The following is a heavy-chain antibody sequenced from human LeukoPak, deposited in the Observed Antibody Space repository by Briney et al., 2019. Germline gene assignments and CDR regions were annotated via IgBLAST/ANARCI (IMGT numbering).Heavy chain of an antibody. CDR3: AINYYDSSGYYFDY. D-gene: IGHD3-22*01. V-gene: IGHV1-2*02. CDR1: GYTFTGYY. Sequence: GASVKVSCKPSGYTFTGYYMHWVRQAPVQGLEWMGWINPNSGGTNYAQKFQGRVTMTRDTSISTACMELRRLRSDDTAVYYCAINYYDSSGYYFDYWGQGTLVTVSS. CDR2: INPNSGGT. J-gene: IGHJ4*02.